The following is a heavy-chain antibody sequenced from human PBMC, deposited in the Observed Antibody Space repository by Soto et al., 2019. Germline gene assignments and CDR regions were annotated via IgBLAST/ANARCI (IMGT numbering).Heavy chain of an antibody. CDR1: GYTFTYYP. J-gene: IGHJ1*01. Sequence: ASVKVSCKASGYTFTYYPINWVRQAPGQGLEWMGWINLGNGNTQYSENFQGRVTISRDTSATTVYMDLSSLRSEDTAVYYCAREPLFVGKCHVNYFHLWGPGTLVTGSS. D-gene: IGHD2-2*01. V-gene: IGHV1-3*01. CDR2: INLGNGNT. CDR3: AREPLFVGKCHVNYFHL.